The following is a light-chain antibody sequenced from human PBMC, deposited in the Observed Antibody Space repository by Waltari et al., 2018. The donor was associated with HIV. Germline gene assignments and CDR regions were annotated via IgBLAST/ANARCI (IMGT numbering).Light chain of an antibody. V-gene: IGLV1-44*01. CDR3: AAWDDNLNGL. CDR1: RSNIGTNV. J-gene: IGLJ2*01. Sequence: QSVLTQPPSASGTPGRRVTISCSGRRSNIGTNVVNWYQQLPGSAPKLLITYNNQRPSGVPDRFSGSKSGTSASLAISGLQSEDEADYYCAAWDDNLNGLFGGGTKLTVL. CDR2: YNN.